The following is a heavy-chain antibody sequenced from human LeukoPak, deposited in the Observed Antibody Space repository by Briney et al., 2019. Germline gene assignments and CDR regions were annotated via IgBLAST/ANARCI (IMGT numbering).Heavy chain of an antibody. CDR1: GFTVSSNY. CDR2: IYSGGST. J-gene: IGHJ4*02. Sequence: GGSLRLSCADSGFTVSSNYMRWGRQAPGKGLEWVSVIYSGGSTHYADSVKGRFTISRDNSKNTLYLQMNSLRAEDTAVYYCARDRLHYDSLTGYPADWGQGTLVTVSS. V-gene: IGHV3-66*01. CDR3: ARDRLHYDSLTGYPAD. D-gene: IGHD3-9*01.